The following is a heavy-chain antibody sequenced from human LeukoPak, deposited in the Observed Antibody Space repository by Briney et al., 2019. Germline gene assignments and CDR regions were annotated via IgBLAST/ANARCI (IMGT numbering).Heavy chain of an antibody. Sequence: TSETLSLTCTVSGYSISSGYYWGWIRQPPGKGLEWIGSIYHSGSTYYNPSLKSRVTISVDTSKNQFSLKLSSVTAADTAVYYCARDLDFGVVTGYFDYWGQGTLVTVSS. D-gene: IGHD3-3*01. V-gene: IGHV4-38-2*02. CDR3: ARDLDFGVVTGYFDY. CDR1: GYSISSGYY. CDR2: IYHSGST. J-gene: IGHJ4*02.